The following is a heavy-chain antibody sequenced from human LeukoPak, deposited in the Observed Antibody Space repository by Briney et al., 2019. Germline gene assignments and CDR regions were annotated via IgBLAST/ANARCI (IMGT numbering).Heavy chain of an antibody. CDR1: GGSHSRYY. Sequence: PSETLSLTCTLCGGSHSRYYWSWLRQPPGKGLEWIGYIYYSGSTNYNPSLKSRVTISVDTSKNQFSLKLSSVTAAEVAYYYCARSDRSCWSPFYYWGQGTLVTVSS. V-gene: IGHV4-59*01. D-gene: IGHD6-19*01. J-gene: IGHJ4*02. CDR2: IYYSGST. CDR3: ARSDRSCWSPFYY.